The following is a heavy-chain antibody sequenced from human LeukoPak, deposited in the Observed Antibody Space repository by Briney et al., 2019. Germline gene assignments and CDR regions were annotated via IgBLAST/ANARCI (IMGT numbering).Heavy chain of an antibody. CDR3: ARGGHSSSRFDP. CDR1: GFTFSSYY. J-gene: IGHJ5*02. Sequence: AGSLRLSCSASGFTFSSYYRSWIRQGPGQGLEWVSFISSSGSTIYYAESVKGRFTISRDNAKNSLYVQMNSLRAEDTAVYYCARGGHSSSRFDPWGQGTLVTVSS. V-gene: IGHV3-11*01. CDR2: ISSSGSTI. D-gene: IGHD6-6*01.